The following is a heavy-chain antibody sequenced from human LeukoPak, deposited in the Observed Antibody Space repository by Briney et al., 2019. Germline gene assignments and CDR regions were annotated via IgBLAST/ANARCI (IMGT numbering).Heavy chain of an antibody. CDR1: GYTFTSYG. CDR3: ARSYSGSYRKPFDY. J-gene: IGHJ4*02. V-gene: IGHV1-18*01. CDR2: ISAYNGNT. D-gene: IGHD1-26*01. Sequence: ASVKVSCKASGYTFTSYGISWVRQAPGQGLEWMGWISAYNGNTNYAQKLQGRVTMTTDTSTSTAYMELRSLRSDDPAVYYCARSYSGSYRKPFDYWGQGTLVTVSS.